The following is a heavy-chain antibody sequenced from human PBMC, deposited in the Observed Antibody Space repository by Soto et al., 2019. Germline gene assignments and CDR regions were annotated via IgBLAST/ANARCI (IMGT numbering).Heavy chain of an antibody. CDR3: ARDGGYCSGGSCFFDYFDY. J-gene: IGHJ4*02. CDR1: GFTFSSYA. V-gene: IGHV3-30-3*01. Sequence: GGSLRLSCAASGFTFSSYAMHWVRQAPGKGLEWVAVISYDGSNKYYADSVKGRFTISRDNSKNTLYLQMNSLRAEDTAVYYCARDGGYCSGGSCFFDYFDYWGQGTLVTVSS. D-gene: IGHD2-15*01. CDR2: ISYDGSNK.